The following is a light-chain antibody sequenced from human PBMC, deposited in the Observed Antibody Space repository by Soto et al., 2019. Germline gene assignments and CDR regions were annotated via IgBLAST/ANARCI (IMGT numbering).Light chain of an antibody. CDR1: SSNIGGNT. CDR3: ATWDDSLNGWV. Sequence: QSVLTQPPSASATHGQRVTNSCSGSSSNIGGNTVNWYQQLPGTAPKLLMFANKERPSGVPDRFSASKSGTSASLAINGLQSDDEADYYCATWDDSLNGWVFGGGTNLTVL. V-gene: IGLV1-44*01. J-gene: IGLJ3*02. CDR2: ANK.